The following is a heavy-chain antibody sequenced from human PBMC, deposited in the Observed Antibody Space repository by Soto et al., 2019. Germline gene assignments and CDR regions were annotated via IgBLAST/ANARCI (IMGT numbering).Heavy chain of an antibody. D-gene: IGHD1-26*01. J-gene: IGHJ3*02. Sequence: LRLSCAASGFTFRNYPMNWVRQAPDKGLQWVAVISYDGSNRDYADSVRGRFTISRDNSKNTLYLQMNSLRPEDTAVYYCAQLLGGSYAFEIWGQGTMVTVSS. CDR1: GFTFRNYP. CDR3: AQLLGGSYAFEI. CDR2: ISYDGSNR. V-gene: IGHV3-30-3*01.